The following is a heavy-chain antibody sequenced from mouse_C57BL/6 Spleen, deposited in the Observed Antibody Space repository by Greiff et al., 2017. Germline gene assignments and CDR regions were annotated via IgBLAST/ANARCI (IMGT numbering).Heavy chain of an antibody. Sequence: VQLQQPGTELVKPGASVKLSCKASGYTFTSYWMHWVKQRPGQGLEWIGNINPSNGGTNYNEKFKSKATLTVDKSSSTAYMQLSSLTSEDSAVYYCARSHYYGSSYRDYAMDYWGQGTSVTVSS. CDR1: GYTFTSYW. CDR3: ARSHYYGSSYRDYAMDY. V-gene: IGHV1-53*01. J-gene: IGHJ4*01. D-gene: IGHD1-1*01. CDR2: INPSNGGT.